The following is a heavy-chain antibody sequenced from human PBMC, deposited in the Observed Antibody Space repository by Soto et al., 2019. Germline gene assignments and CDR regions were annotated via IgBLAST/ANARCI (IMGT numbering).Heavy chain of an antibody. CDR1: GFTFTTTP. D-gene: IGHD3-10*01. CDR3: AKASLWFGEIDF. Sequence: EVQLLESGGDLIQPGGSLRLSCAASGFTFTTTPMSWVRQAPGKGLEWVSAISGRGTTTYYAASVEGRFTISRDNSKNTLFLQMNSLGADDTAVYFCAKASLWFGEIDFWGQGALVTVSS. V-gene: IGHV3-23*01. CDR2: ISGRGTTT. J-gene: IGHJ4*02.